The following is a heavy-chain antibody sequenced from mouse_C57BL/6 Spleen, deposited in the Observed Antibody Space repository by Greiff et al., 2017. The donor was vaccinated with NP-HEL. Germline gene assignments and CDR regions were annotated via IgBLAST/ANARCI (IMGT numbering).Heavy chain of an antibody. CDR3: ARSPYYYGSSYGYFDV. D-gene: IGHD1-1*01. CDR2: ISSGSSTI. CDR1: GFTFSDYG. V-gene: IGHV5-17*01. J-gene: IGHJ1*03. Sequence: EVQVVESGGGLVKPGGSLKLSCAASGFTFSDYGMHWVRQAPEKGLEWVAYISSGSSTIYYADTVKGRFTISRDNAKNTLFLQMTSLRSEDTAMYYCARSPYYYGSSYGYFDVWGTGTTVTVSS.